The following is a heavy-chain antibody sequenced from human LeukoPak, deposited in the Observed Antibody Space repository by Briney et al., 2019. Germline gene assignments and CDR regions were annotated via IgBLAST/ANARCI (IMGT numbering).Heavy chain of an antibody. CDR1: GYTFTSYY. CDR2: INPSGGST. Sequence: ASVKVSCKASGYTFTSYYMHWVRQAPGQGLEWMGIINPSGGSTSYAQKFQGRVTMTRDTSTSTVYTELSSLRSEDTAVYYCAREGPDWNDVSMAPGPIDYWGQGTLVTVSS. D-gene: IGHD1-1*01. J-gene: IGHJ4*02. V-gene: IGHV1-46*01. CDR3: AREGPDWNDVSMAPGPIDY.